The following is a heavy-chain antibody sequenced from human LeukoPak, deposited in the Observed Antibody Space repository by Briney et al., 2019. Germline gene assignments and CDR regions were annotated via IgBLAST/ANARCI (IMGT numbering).Heavy chain of an antibody. CDR2: ISYDGRNK. Sequence: TGGSLRLSCAASGFTFSRYTMNWVRQAPGKGLEWVAVISYDGRNKYYADSVKGRFTISRDNSKNPLYLQMNSLRAEDTAVYYCARAWPEIVVVPAAINYWGQGTLVTVSS. V-gene: IGHV3-30*04. CDR3: ARAWPEIVVVPAAINY. CDR1: GFTFSRYT. J-gene: IGHJ4*02. D-gene: IGHD2-2*01.